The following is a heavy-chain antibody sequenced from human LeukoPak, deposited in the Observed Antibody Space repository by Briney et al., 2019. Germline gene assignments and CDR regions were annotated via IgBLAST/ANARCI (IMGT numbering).Heavy chain of an antibody. CDR3: AGDPPTTVVTPGKAFDY. CDR2: IKQDGGET. J-gene: IGHJ4*02. D-gene: IGHD4-23*01. Sequence: GESLRLSCAASGFTFSSCWMSWVRQAPGKGLEWVAKIKQDGGETYYVDSVKGRFTISGDNAKNSLYLQMNSLRAEDTALYYCAGDPPTTVVTPGKAFDYWGQGTLVTVSS. V-gene: IGHV3-7*03. CDR1: GFTFSSCW.